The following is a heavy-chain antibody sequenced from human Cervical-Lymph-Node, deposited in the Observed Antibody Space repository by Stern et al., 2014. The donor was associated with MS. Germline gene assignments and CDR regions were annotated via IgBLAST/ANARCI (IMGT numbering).Heavy chain of an antibody. V-gene: IGHV3-23*04. J-gene: IGHJ4*02. CDR3: AKDWGLIHPGLLFDS. D-gene: IGHD2-21*02. Sequence: EVQLGESGGGLVQSGGSLRVSCKASGFTFNSHALHWVRQTPGKGLEWVSAISGSGDRTNYTDSVKGRFTISRDNSKNTLYLQMNSLRAEDTAVYYCAKDWGLIHPGLLFDSWGQGTRVTVSS. CDR1: GFTFNSHA. CDR2: ISGSGDRT.